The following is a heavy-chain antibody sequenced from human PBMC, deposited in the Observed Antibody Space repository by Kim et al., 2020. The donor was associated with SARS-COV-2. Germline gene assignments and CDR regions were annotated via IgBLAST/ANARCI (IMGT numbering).Heavy chain of an antibody. Sequence: SETLSLTCAVSGCSFSSDYWSWVRQPQGKGLEWIGHIYYSGSTNSTPSLTPGVTISVDTCKNSFSTKLISVTAADTAVSSCARGGRARFDYWGQG. V-gene: IGHV4-59*12. J-gene: IGHJ4*02. CDR2: IYYSGST. CDR3: ARGGRARFDY. CDR1: GCSFSSDY. D-gene: IGHD1-26*01.